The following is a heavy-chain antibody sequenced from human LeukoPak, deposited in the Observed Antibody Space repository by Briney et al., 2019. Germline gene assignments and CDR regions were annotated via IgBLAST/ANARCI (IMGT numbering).Heavy chain of an antibody. Sequence: SETLSLTCAVYGGSFSGYYWSWIRQPPGKGLEWIGEINHSGSTNYNPSLKSRVTISVDTSKNQFSLKLSSVTAADTAVYYCARGLDPTPRYFDYWGQGTLVTVSS. CDR1: GGSFSGYY. CDR3: ARGLDPTPRYFDY. CDR2: INHSGST. J-gene: IGHJ4*02. V-gene: IGHV4-34*01.